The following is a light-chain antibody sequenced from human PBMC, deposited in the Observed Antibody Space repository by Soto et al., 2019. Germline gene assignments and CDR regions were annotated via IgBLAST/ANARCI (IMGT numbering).Light chain of an antibody. V-gene: IGLV2-14*01. CDR2: EVN. CDR3: ASFRSGTILV. J-gene: IGLJ6*01. Sequence: QSALTQPPSASGSPGQSVTISCTGTSSDVGGYNYVSWYQQHPGKAPRLLIYEVNNRPSGVSRRFSGSKAGNTASLTISGLLEDDEADYFCASFRSGTILVFGSGTKVTVL. CDR1: SSDVGGYNY.